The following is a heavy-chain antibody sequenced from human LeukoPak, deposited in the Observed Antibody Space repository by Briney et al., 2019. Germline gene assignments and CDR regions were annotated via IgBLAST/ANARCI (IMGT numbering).Heavy chain of an antibody. V-gene: IGHV3-23*01. CDR1: GFTFSSSA. Sequence: GGSLRLSCAASGFTFSSSAMSWVRQAPGKGLEWVSTISGSGGNTYYADSVKGRFPISRDNSKNTLYLQMNSLRAEDTAVYYCAKGSSYYYDSSGYYGSDYWGQGTLVTVSS. J-gene: IGHJ4*02. CDR3: AKGSSYYYDSSGYYGSDY. D-gene: IGHD3-22*01. CDR2: ISGSGGNT.